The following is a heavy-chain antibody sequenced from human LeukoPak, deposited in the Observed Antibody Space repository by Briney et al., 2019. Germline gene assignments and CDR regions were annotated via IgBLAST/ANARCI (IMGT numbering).Heavy chain of an antibody. CDR1: GFIFSNYA. D-gene: IGHD3-3*01. Sequence: GGSLRLSCAASGFIFSNYAMTWVRQAPGKGLEWVSGISGGGDNTYYADSVKGRFTISRDNSKNTLYLQMNSLGAEDTAVYFCAKGQGGDFWSGSAYFDWDQGTLVTVSS. J-gene: IGHJ4*02. V-gene: IGHV3-23*01. CDR2: ISGGGDNT. CDR3: AKGQGGDFWSGSAYFD.